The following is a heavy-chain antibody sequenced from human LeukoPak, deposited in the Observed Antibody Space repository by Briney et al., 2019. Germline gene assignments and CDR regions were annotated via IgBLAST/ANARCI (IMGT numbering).Heavy chain of an antibody. D-gene: IGHD3-16*01. Sequence: SETLSLTCTVSGGSISSTTYYWGWSRRPPGKGLEWIGSIYYSGSTYYNPSLKSRVTVSVDTSKNQFSLNLSSVTAADTAVYYCVRGSTLRHYQYWGQGTLVTVSS. CDR3: VRGSTLRHYQY. CDR2: IYYSGST. CDR1: GGSISSTTYY. V-gene: IGHV4-39*01. J-gene: IGHJ4*02.